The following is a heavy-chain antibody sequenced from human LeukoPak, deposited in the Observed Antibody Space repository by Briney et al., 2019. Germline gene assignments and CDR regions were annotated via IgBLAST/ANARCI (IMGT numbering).Heavy chain of an antibody. CDR3: ARYSLDSSGYGHAFDI. J-gene: IGHJ3*02. Sequence: SGPTLVNPTQTLTLTCTFSGFSLSTSGMCVSWIRQPPGKALEWLARIDWDDDKYYSTSLKTRLTISKDTSKNQVVLTMTNMDPVDTATYYCARYSLDSSGYGHAFDIRGQGTMVTVSS. D-gene: IGHD3-22*01. V-gene: IGHV2-70*11. CDR1: GFSLSTSGMC. CDR2: IDWDDDK.